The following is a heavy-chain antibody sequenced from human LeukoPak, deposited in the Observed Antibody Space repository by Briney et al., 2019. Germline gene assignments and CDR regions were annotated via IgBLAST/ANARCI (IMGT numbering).Heavy chain of an antibody. CDR2: INHSGST. J-gene: IGHJ4*02. Sequence: PSETLSLTCAVYGGSFSGYYWSWIRQPPGKGLEWIGEINHSGSTNYNPSLKSRVTISVDTSKNQFSLKLSSVTAADTAVYYCARCCREYSYGRRSDDYWGQGTLVTVSS. V-gene: IGHV4-34*01. CDR1: GGSFSGYY. D-gene: IGHD5-18*01. CDR3: ARCCREYSYGRRSDDY.